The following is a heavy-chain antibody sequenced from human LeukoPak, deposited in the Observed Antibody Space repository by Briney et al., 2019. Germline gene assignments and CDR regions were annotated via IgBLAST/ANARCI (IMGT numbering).Heavy chain of an antibody. Sequence: GGSLRLSSAASGFTFSSYAMTWVRQAQGKGLEWVSAISGSGGSTYYADSVKGRFTISRDNSKNTLYLQMNSLRAEDTAVYYCATLSGGYCNSSSCYAAYWGQGTLVTVSS. CDR3: ATLSGGYCNSSSCYAAY. CDR1: GFTFSSYA. J-gene: IGHJ4*02. V-gene: IGHV3-23*01. CDR2: ISGSGGST. D-gene: IGHD2-2*01.